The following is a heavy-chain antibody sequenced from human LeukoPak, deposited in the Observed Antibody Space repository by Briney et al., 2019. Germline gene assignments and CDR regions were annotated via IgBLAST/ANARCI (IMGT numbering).Heavy chain of an antibody. CDR3: ARHSSGYYYMVDY. V-gene: IGHV3-21*01. CDR1: GFTFSRYS. CDR2: ISSSSSYI. J-gene: IGHJ4*02. D-gene: IGHD3-22*01. Sequence: GGSLRLSCAASGFTFSRYSMNWVRQAPGKGLEWVSSISSSSSYIYYADSVKGRFTISRDNAKNSLYLQMNSLRAEDTAVYYCARHSSGYYYMVDYWGQGTLVTVSS.